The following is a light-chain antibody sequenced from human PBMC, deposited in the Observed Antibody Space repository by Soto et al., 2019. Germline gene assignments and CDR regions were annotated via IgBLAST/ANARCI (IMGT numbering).Light chain of an antibody. CDR3: SSYTSSSTRV. J-gene: IGLJ1*01. CDR2: EVS. Sequence: QSVLTQPASVSGSPGQSITISCTGTSSDVGGYNYVSWYQQHPGIAPKLIIYEVSNRPSGVSNRFSGSKSGNTASLTISGLQAEDEADHYCSSYTSSSTRVFGTGTKVTVL. CDR1: SSDVGGYNY. V-gene: IGLV2-14*01.